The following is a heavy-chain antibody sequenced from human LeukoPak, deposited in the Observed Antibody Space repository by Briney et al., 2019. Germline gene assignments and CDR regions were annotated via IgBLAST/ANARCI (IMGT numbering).Heavy chain of an antibody. CDR2: IYFNGNT. V-gene: IGHV4-59*01. CDR3: ARGEEMATSHFDY. J-gene: IGHJ4*02. D-gene: IGHD5-24*01. CDR1: GASISNYY. Sequence: SETLSLTCIVSGASISNYYWNWIRQPPGKGLEWIGFIYFNGNTNYNPSLKSRVTMSVDTSKNQFSLKLSSVTAADTAVYYCARGEEMATSHFDYWGQGILVTVSS.